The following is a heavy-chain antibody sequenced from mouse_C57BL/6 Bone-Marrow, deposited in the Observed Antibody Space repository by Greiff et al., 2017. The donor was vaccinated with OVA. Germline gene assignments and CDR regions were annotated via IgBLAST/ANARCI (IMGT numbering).Heavy chain of an antibody. J-gene: IGHJ1*03. CDR3: TRSNYYGSSRYFDV. CDR1: GYTFTDYE. CDR2: IDPETGGT. V-gene: IGHV1-15*01. D-gene: IGHD1-1*01. Sequence: QVQLKESGAELVRPGASVTLSCKASGYTFTDYEMHWVKQTPVHGLEWIGAIDPETGGTAYNQKFKGKAILTADKSSSTAYMELRSLTSEDSAVYYCTRSNYYGSSRYFDVWGTGTTVTVSS.